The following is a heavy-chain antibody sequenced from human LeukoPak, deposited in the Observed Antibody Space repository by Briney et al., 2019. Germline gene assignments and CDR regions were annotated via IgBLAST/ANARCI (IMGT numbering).Heavy chain of an antibody. D-gene: IGHD1-26*01. CDR1: GFTFSSYG. CDR2: ISYDGSNK. Sequence: PGGSLRLSCAASGFTFSSYGMHWVRQAPGKGLEWMAVISYDGSNKYYADSVKGRFTISRDNSKNTLYLQMNSLRAEDTAVYYCAKDLYSGSYSYMDYWGQGTLVTVSS. J-gene: IGHJ4*02. V-gene: IGHV3-30*18. CDR3: AKDLYSGSYSYMDY.